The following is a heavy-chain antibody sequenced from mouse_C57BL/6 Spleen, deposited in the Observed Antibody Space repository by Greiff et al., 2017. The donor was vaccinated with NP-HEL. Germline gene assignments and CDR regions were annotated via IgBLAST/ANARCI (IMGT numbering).Heavy chain of an antibody. V-gene: IGHV5-12*01. CDR1: GFTFSDYY. J-gene: IGHJ2*01. CDR2: ISNGGGST. Sequence: DVMLVESGGGLVQPGGSLKLSCAASGFTFSDYYMYWVRQTPEKRLEWVAYISNGGGSTYYPDTVKGRFTISRDNAKNTLYLQMSRLKSEDTAMYYCARQGIYDGYSYYFDYWGQGTTLTVSS. CDR3: ARQGIYDGYSYYFDY. D-gene: IGHD2-3*01.